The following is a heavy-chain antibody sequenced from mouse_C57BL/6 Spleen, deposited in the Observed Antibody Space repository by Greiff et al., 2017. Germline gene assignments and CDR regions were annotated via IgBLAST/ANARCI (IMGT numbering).Heavy chain of an antibody. D-gene: IGHD2-10*01. CDR3: ARSPYRAMDY. V-gene: IGHV1-42*01. CDR2: INPSTGGT. Sequence: VHVKQSGPELVKPGASVKISCKASGYSFTGYYMNWVKQSPEKSLEWIGEINPSTGGTTYNQKFKAKATLTVDNSSSTAYMQLKSLTSEDSAVYYCARSPYRAMDYWGQGTSVTVSS. CDR1: GYSFTGYY. J-gene: IGHJ4*01.